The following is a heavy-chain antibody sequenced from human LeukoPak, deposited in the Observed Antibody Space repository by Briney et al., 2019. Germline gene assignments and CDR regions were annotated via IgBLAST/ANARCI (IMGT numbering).Heavy chain of an antibody. CDR1: GGSISSYY. CDR2: IYTSGSP. J-gene: IGHJ4*02. V-gene: IGHV4-4*07. D-gene: IGHD6-13*01. CDR3: ARGGYSSSWYPWVGTFDY. Sequence: QVQLQESGPGLVKPSETLSLTCTVSGGSISSYYWSWIRQPAGSGLGWTGRIYTSGSPNYHPSLKSRVTMSVDTSKNQFSLKLSSVTAADTAVYYCARGGYSSSWYPWVGTFDYWGQGTLVTVSS.